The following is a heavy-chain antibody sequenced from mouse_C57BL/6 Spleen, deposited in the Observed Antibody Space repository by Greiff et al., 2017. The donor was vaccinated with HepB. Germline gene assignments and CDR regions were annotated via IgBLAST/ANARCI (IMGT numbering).Heavy chain of an antibody. CDR3: TTMVTTGYFDD. D-gene: IGHD2-2*01. Sequence: VQLQQSGAELVRPGASVKLSCTASGFNIKDDYMHWVKQRPEQGLEWIGWIDPENGDTEYASKFQGKATITADTSSNTAYLQLSSLTSEDTAVYYCTTMVTTGYFDDWGQGTTLTVSS. J-gene: IGHJ2*01. V-gene: IGHV14-4*01. CDR1: GFNIKDDY. CDR2: IDPENGDT.